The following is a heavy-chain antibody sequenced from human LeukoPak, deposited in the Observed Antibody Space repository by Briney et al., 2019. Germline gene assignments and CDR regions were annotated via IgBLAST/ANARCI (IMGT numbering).Heavy chain of an antibody. J-gene: IGHJ3*02. CDR2: INHSGST. Sequence: SETLSLTCAVYGGSFSGYYWSWIRQPPGKGLEWIGEINHSGSTNYNPSLKSRVTISVDTSKNQFSLKLSSVTAADTAVYYCARALAYYYDSSGYRSFAFDIWGQGTMVTVSS. CDR1: GGSFSGYY. CDR3: ARALAYYYDSSGYRSFAFDI. V-gene: IGHV4-34*01. D-gene: IGHD3-22*01.